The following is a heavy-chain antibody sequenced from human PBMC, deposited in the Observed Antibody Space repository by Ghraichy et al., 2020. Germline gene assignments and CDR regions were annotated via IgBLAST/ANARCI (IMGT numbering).Heavy chain of an antibody. D-gene: IGHD4-23*01. CDR1: GFTFSSYS. V-gene: IGHV3-21*01. Sequence: GESLNISCAASGFTFSSYSMNWVRQAPGKGLEWVSSISSSSSYIYYADSVKGRFTISRDNAKNSLYLQMNSLRAEDTAVYYCAKAYGVKGNAFDSWGQGTMVTVSS. CDR2: ISSSSSYI. CDR3: AKAYGVKGNAFDS. J-gene: IGHJ3*02.